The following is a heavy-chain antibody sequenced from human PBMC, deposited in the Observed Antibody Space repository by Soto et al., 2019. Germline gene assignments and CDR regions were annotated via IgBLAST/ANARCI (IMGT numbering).Heavy chain of an antibody. J-gene: IGHJ4*01. D-gene: IGHD4-17*01. V-gene: IGHV3-48*01. Sequence: GGSLRLSCAASVFTFSSYNMNWFRQAPGKGPEWVSYIGTSSGAISYADSVKGRFTISRDNAKNSLYKQMSSLRAEDTAVYYCVRPIDYGGTSNGYNYWVPGTLASGSS. CDR3: VRPIDYGGTSNGYNY. CDR1: VFTFSSYN. CDR2: IGTSSGAI.